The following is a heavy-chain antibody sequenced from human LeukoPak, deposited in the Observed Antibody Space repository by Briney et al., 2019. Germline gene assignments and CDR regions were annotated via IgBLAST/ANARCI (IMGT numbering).Heavy chain of an antibody. CDR3: AKGREVTRHAVFFDY. D-gene: IGHD3-3*01. CDR1: GFTVSSNY. V-gene: IGHV3-53*01. Sequence: PGGSLRLSCAASGFTVSSNYMSWVRQAPGQGLEWVSVIYSGGSTYYADSVRGRFTISRDNSKNTLYLQMNSLSAEDTAVYYCAKGREVTRHAVFFDYWGQGTLVTASS. CDR2: IYSGGST. J-gene: IGHJ4*02.